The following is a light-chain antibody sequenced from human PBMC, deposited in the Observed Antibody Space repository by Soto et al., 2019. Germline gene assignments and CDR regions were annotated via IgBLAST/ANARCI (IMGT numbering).Light chain of an antibody. V-gene: IGKV1-5*01. Sequence: DTQMTQSPSTLSASVGDRVTITCRASQFIDRWLAWYQQKPGKAPQYLIFDASSLYGGVPLRFSGSGSGTEFTLTITSLQPDDSATYYCLQYSGSSYTFGQGTRVEIK. CDR2: DAS. CDR1: QFIDRW. J-gene: IGKJ2*01. CDR3: LQYSGSSYT.